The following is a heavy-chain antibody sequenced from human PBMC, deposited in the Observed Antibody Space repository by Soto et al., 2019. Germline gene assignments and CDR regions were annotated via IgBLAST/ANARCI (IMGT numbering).Heavy chain of an antibody. CDR3: AREVVYYYYYMDV. CDR1: GFTFSSYG. J-gene: IGHJ6*03. Sequence: PGGSLRLSCAASGFTFSSYGMHWVRQAPGKGLEWVAVIWYDGSNKYYADSVKGRFTISRDNSKNTLYLQMNSLRAEDTAVYYCAREVVYYYYYMDVWGKGTTVTVSS. CDR2: IWYDGSNK. V-gene: IGHV3-33*01. D-gene: IGHD2-15*01.